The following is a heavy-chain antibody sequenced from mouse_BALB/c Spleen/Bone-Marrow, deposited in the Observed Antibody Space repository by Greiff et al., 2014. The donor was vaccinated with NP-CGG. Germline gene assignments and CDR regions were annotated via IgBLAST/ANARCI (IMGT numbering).Heavy chain of an antibody. D-gene: IGHD2-14*01. CDR3: AGSYRFWYFDV. CDR2: IHPNSGNT. Sequence: QVQLQQSGSVLVRPGASVKLSCKASGYTFTSSWMHWAKQRPGQGLEWIGDIHPNSGNTNYNEKFRGKATLTVDTSSNTAYVDLSSLTSEDSAVYYCAGSYRFWYFDVWGAGTTVTVSS. CDR1: GYTFTSSW. V-gene: IGHV1S130*01. J-gene: IGHJ1*01.